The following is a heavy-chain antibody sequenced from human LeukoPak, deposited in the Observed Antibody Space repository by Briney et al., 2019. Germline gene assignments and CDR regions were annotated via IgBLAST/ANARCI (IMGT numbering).Heavy chain of an antibody. J-gene: IGHJ6*03. V-gene: IGHV4-34*01. CDR3: AILLRAARSHYYMDV. CDR1: GGAFSGYY. D-gene: IGHD2-2*01. Sequence: PSESLSLTCAVYGGAFSGYYWSWIRQPPGKGVECIGEINHIVSTNYNPSLKSRVTISVDTSKHQFSLKLSSVPAADTAVYYCAILLRAARSHYYMDVWGKGTTVTVSS. CDR2: INHIVST.